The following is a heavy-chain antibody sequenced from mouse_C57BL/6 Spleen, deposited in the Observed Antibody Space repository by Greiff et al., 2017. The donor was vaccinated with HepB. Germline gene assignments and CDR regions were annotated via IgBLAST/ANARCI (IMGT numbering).Heavy chain of an antibody. CDR3: AIDQKVYGNSPWFAY. D-gene: IGHD2-1*01. Sequence: EVQVVESGGGLVKPGGSLKLSCAASGFTFSSYAMSWVRQTPEKRLEWVATISDGGSYTYYPDNVKGRFTISRDNAKNNLYLQMSHLKSEDTAMYYCAIDQKVYGNSPWFAYWGQGTLVTVSA. V-gene: IGHV5-4*01. CDR1: GFTFSSYA. CDR2: ISDGGSYT. J-gene: IGHJ3*01.